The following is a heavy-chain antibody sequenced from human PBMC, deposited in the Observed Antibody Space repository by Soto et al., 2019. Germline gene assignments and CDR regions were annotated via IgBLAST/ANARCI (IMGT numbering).Heavy chain of an antibody. CDR3: TRDWGSPVTHGYDS. D-gene: IGHD7-27*01. CDR2: IYSSGDT. V-gene: IGHV4-31*03. J-gene: IGHJ5*01. CDR1: GGSVTSGGYY. Sequence: QVQLQESGPGLVRPSQTLSLTCTVSGGSVTSGGYYWSWIRHCPGKGLEWIGYIYSSGDTYYNPSLNSRVAMSVDTSKNQFSLQLTSVTVADTAIYYCTRDWGSPVTHGYDSWGQGILVTVSS.